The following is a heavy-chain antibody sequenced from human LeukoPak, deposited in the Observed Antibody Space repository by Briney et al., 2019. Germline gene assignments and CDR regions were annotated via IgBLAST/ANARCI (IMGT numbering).Heavy chain of an antibody. CDR3: AILGGIWGDYFDY. Sequence: EASVKVSCKASGYTFTSYDINWVRQATGQGLEWMGWMNPNSGNTGYAQKFQGRVTMTRNTSISAAYMELSSLRSEDTAVYYCAILGGIWGDYFDYWGQGTLVTVSS. J-gene: IGHJ4*02. D-gene: IGHD6-13*01. CDR1: GYTFTSYD. V-gene: IGHV1-8*01. CDR2: MNPNSGNT.